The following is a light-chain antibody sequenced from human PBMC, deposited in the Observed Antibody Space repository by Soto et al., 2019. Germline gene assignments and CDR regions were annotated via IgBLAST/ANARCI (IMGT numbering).Light chain of an antibody. CDR1: QIVSSTY. J-gene: IGKJ4*01. Sequence: EIVLTQSPDTLSLSPGERATVSCRASQIVSSTYLAWYQQKPGQAPRLLIHSASSRATGIPDRFSGSGSGTDFTLTISRLEPEDFAVYYCQQYGNSPPTTFGGGTKVEIK. CDR2: SAS. CDR3: QQYGNSPPTT. V-gene: IGKV3-20*01.